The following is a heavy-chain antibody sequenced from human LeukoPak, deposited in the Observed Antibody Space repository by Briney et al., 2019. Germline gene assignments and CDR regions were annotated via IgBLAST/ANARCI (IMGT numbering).Heavy chain of an antibody. Sequence: GGSLRLSCAASGFTFGSYDMHWVRQATGKGLEWVSAIGTAGDTYYPGSVKGRFTISRENAKNSLYLQMNSLRAEDTAVYYCARGAGYNYPYYFDYWGQGTLVTVSS. CDR3: ARGAGYNYPYYFDY. J-gene: IGHJ4*02. CDR2: IGTAGDT. V-gene: IGHV3-13*01. D-gene: IGHD5-24*01. CDR1: GFTFGSYD.